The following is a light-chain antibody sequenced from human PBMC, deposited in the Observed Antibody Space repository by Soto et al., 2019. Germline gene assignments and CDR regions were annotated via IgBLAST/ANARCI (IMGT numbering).Light chain of an antibody. V-gene: IGLV2-11*01. J-gene: IGLJ1*01. CDR1: SSDVGAHNY. CDR2: DVN. Sequence: QSALTQPRSVSGSPGQSVAISCTGTSSDVGAHNYVSWYQQHPGKAPKLMIYDVNKRPSGVPDRFSGSKSGNTASLTISGLQPEDEADYYCGSYGADSVFGTGTKVTVL. CDR3: GSYGADSV.